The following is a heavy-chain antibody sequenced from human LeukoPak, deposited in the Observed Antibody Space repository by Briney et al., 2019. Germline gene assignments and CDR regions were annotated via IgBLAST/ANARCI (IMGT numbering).Heavy chain of an antibody. V-gene: IGHV3-23*01. Sequence: GGSLRLSCAASGFTFSNAWMSWVRQAPGKGLEWVSAITGGGDTTYYADSVKGRFTISRDNSKNTLYLQMSNLRAEDTAIYYCAKAANYDILTGYYLDYWGQGTLVTVSS. J-gene: IGHJ4*02. CDR2: ITGGGDTT. CDR3: AKAANYDILTGYYLDY. D-gene: IGHD3-9*01. CDR1: GFTFSNAW.